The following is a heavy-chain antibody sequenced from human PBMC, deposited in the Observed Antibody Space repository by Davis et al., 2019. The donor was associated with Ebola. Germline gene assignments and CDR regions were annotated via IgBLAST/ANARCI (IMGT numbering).Heavy chain of an antibody. Sequence: ASVKVSCKASGYTFTSYGISWVRQAPGQGLEWMGWINPNSGGTNYAQKFQGRVTMTRDTSTSTVYMELSSLRSEDTAVYYCARDFRSDYWGQGTLVTVSS. V-gene: IGHV1-2*02. D-gene: IGHD1-14*01. CDR2: INPNSGGT. CDR3: ARDFRSDY. CDR1: GYTFTSYG. J-gene: IGHJ4*02.